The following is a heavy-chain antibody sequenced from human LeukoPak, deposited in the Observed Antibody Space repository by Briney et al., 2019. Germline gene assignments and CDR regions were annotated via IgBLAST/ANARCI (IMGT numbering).Heavy chain of an antibody. J-gene: IGHJ4*02. CDR3: AREVGGIAARPGYFDY. V-gene: IGHV4-30-4*01. CDR1: GGSISSGDYY. Sequence: SETLSLTCTVSGGSISSGDYYWSWIRQPPGKGLEWIGYIYYSGSTYYNPSLKSRVTISVDTSKNQFSLKLSSVTAADTAVHYCAREVGGIAARPGYFDYWGQGTLVTVSS. CDR2: IYYSGST. D-gene: IGHD6-6*01.